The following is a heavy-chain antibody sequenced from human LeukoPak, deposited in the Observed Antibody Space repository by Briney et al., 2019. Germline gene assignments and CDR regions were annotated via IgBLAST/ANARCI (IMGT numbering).Heavy chain of an antibody. CDR2: IYSGGST. CDR1: GFTVSSNY. Sequence: GGSLRLSCAASGFTVSSNYMSWVRQAPGKGLEWVSLIYSGGSTYYADSVKGGFTISRDNSKNTLYLQVNSLRAEDTAVYYCASSYYYDSSGSVDAFDIWGQGTMVTVSS. J-gene: IGHJ3*02. D-gene: IGHD3-22*01. V-gene: IGHV3-66*01. CDR3: ASSYYYDSSGSVDAFDI.